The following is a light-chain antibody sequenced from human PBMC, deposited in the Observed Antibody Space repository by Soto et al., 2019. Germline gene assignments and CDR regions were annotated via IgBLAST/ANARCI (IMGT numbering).Light chain of an antibody. CDR1: QSVTNS. CDR2: AAS. CDR3: QQYENWPLT. J-gene: IGKJ4*01. V-gene: IGKV3-15*01. Sequence: EIVMTQSPATVSVSPGGRATLSCRASQSVTNSLVWYQLKPGQPPRLLIDAASSRAPGISARFSGSQSGTEFTLTINSLQSEDSAVYYCQQYENWPLTFGGGTKVDIK.